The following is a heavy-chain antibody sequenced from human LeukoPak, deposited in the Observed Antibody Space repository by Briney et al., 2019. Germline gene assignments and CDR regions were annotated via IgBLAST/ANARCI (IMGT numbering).Heavy chain of an antibody. CDR2: IYYSGAT. Sequence: PSETLSLTCTVSGGSIGAYYWSWIRQPPGKGLEWIACIYYSGATNYNPSLKSRGTISVDTSKNQFSLKLSSVTAADTAVYYCARYSGYSYGLGFDYWGQGTLVTVSS. V-gene: IGHV4-59*01. CDR1: GGSIGAYY. D-gene: IGHD5-18*01. J-gene: IGHJ4*02. CDR3: ARYSGYSYGLGFDY.